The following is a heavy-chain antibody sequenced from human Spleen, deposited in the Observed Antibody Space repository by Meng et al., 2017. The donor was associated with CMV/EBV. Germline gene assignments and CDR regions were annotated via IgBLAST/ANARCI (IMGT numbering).Heavy chain of an antibody. D-gene: IGHD6-13*01. Sequence: GESLKISCAASGFHFSSYEMSWVRQAPGRGLAWVSYISSSGSTIYYADSVKGRFTISRDNAKNSLYLQMNSLRAEDTAVYYCARDAFDSSNYNVEPRGFDCWGQGTPVTVSS. CDR2: ISSSGSTI. CDR3: ARDAFDSSNYNVEPRGFDC. CDR1: GFHFSSYE. V-gene: IGHV3-48*03. J-gene: IGHJ4*02.